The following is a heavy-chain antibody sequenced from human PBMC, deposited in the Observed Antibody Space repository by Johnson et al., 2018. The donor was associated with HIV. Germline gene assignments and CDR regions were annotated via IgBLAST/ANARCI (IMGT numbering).Heavy chain of an antibody. V-gene: IGHV3-30*04. CDR1: GFTFLSYA. CDR2: ITYDGRNK. CDR3: VRDQGSGWPTNAFDI. D-gene: IGHD6-19*01. Sequence: QVQLVESGGGVMQPGKSLRLSCEASGFTFLSYAMHWVRQAPGKGLEWVAVITYDGRNKYYTDSVKGRFIISRDNSKNMTNLQMNGLSDEDTADYYCVRDQGSGWPTNAFDIWGRGTRVTVSS. J-gene: IGHJ3*02.